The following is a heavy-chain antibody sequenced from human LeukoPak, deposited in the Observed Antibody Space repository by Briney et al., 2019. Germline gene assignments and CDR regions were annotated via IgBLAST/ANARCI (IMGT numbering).Heavy chain of an antibody. J-gene: IGHJ4*02. V-gene: IGHV3-53*01. CDR3: ARIGNPATGDY. CDR2: IYSGGYT. Sequence: GGSLRLSCAASGFTVSSTYMSWVRQAPGKGLEWVSVIYSGGYTYYADSVKGRFTISRDNSKNTLYLQMNSLRAEDTALYYCARIGNPATGDYWGQGTLVTVSS. CDR1: GFTVSSTY. D-gene: IGHD7-27*01.